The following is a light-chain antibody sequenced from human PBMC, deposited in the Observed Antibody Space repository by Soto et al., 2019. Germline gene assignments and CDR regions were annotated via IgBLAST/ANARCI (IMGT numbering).Light chain of an antibody. CDR2: GAS. Sequence: EIVMTQSPATLSVSPGERATLSCRASQSVSSNLAWYQQKPGQAPRLLIYGASTRATGIPARLSGSGSGTEFTLTISSLQSEDFAVYYCQQYNNLPPTFGQGTRLEIK. CDR1: QSVSSN. V-gene: IGKV3-15*01. J-gene: IGKJ5*01. CDR3: QQYNNLPPT.